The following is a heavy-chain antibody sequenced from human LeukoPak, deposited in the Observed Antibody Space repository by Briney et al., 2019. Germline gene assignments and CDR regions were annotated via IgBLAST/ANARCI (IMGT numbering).Heavy chain of an antibody. CDR3: AREERGLAIDY. Sequence: PGGSLRLSCAASGFTFSAHAMHWVRRAPGKGLEFVSAINKNGDSTYYANSVKGRFTISRDNSKSTLYLQLGSLRAEDVAVYYCAREERGLAIDYWGQGTQVTVSS. CDR1: GFTFSAHA. V-gene: IGHV3-64*01. D-gene: IGHD6-19*01. J-gene: IGHJ4*02. CDR2: INKNGDST.